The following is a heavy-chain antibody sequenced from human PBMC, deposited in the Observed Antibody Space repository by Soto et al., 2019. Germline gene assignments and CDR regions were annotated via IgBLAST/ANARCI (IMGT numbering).Heavy chain of an antibody. V-gene: IGHV4-59*08. Sequence: SETLSLTCTVSGGSISSYYWSWIRQPPGKGLEWIGYIYYSGSTNYNPSLKSRVTISVDTSKNQFSLKLSSVTAADTAVYYCARLGTTVTTLEYLRVNWFDPWGQGTLVTVSS. CDR1: GGSISSYY. CDR2: IYYSGST. D-gene: IGHD4-4*01. CDR3: ARLGTTVTTLEYLRVNWFDP. J-gene: IGHJ5*02.